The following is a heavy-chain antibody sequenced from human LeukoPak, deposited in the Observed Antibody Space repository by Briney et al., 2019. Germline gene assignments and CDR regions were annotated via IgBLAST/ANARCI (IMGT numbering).Heavy chain of an antibody. D-gene: IGHD2-2*01. CDR3: ARESLNCSSTSCYRGFDP. CDR2: ISYDGSNK. V-gene: IGHV3-30*01. CDR1: GFTFSSYA. J-gene: IGHJ5*02. Sequence: GRSPRLSCAASGFTFSSYAMHWVRQAPGKGLEWVAVISYDGSNKYYADSVKGRFTISRDNSKNTLYLQMNSLRAEDTAVYYCARESLNCSSTSCYRGFDPWGQGTLVTVSS.